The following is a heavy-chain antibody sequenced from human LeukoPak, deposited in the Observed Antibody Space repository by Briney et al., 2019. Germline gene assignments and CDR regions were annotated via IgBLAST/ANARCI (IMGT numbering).Heavy chain of an antibody. CDR3: ASNYFDSSGYYWGFDY. J-gene: IGHJ4*02. Sequence: PGGSLRLSCTASAFTFSSYAMHWVRQAPGKGLEWVAVISYDGSNKYYADSVKGRFTISRDNSKNTLYLQMNSLRAEDTAVYYCASNYFDSSGYYWGFDYWGPGTLVTVSS. D-gene: IGHD3-22*01. V-gene: IGHV3-30-3*01. CDR1: AFTFSSYA. CDR2: ISYDGSNK.